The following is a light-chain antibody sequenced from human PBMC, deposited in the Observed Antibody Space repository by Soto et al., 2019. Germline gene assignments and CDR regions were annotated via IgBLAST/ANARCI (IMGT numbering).Light chain of an antibody. V-gene: IGLV1-44*01. CDR1: SSNIGSNA. Sequence: QPVLTQPPSASGTPGQRVTISCSGSSSNIGSNAVNWYQQLPGTAPKVLIYSNNQRPSGVPDRFSGSKSGTSASLAISGLQSEDEADYYCAAWEDSLNGAVFGGGTKLTVL. CDR2: SNN. CDR3: AAWEDSLNGAV. J-gene: IGLJ2*01.